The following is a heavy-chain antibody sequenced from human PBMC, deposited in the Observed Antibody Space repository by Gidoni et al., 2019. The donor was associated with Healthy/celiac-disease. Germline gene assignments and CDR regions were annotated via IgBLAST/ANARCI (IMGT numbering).Heavy chain of an antibody. Sequence: EVQLVESGGGLVQPGRPLRLSCAASGFTFDDYAMHWVRQAPGKGLEWVSGISWNSGSIGYADSVKGRFTISRDNAKNSPYLQMNSLRAEDTALYYCAKDMNDILTGYYNKGMDVWGQGTTVTVSS. V-gene: IGHV3-9*01. CDR2: ISWNSGSI. CDR3: AKDMNDILTGYYNKGMDV. J-gene: IGHJ6*02. D-gene: IGHD3-9*01. CDR1: GFTFDDYA.